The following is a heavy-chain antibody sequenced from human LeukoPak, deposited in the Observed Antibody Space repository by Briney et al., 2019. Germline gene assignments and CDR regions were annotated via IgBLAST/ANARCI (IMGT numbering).Heavy chain of an antibody. Sequence: GASVKVSCKASGYTFTSYYMHWVRQAPGEGLEWMGKINPSGDSTNYAQKFQGRVTMTTDTSTSTVYMAMSSLRSEDTAVYYCARGVYDSSGYYENYDPWGQGTLVTVSS. D-gene: IGHD3-22*01. J-gene: IGHJ5*02. CDR2: INPSGDST. CDR3: ARGVYDSSGYYENYDP. CDR1: GYTFTSYY. V-gene: IGHV1-46*01.